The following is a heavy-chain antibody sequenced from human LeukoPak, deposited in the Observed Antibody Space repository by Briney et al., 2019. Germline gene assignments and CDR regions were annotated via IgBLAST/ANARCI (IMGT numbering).Heavy chain of an antibody. Sequence: GASLQISCQGSGYIFTSYWIGWVRQLPGKGLEWMGIIYPGDSDTRYSPSFQGQVTISADKSISTAYLQWSSLKASDTAMYYCARRGYCSGGSCYPSLLDYWGQGTLVTVSS. CDR1: GYIFTSYW. CDR3: ARRGYCSGGSCYPSLLDY. D-gene: IGHD2-15*01. V-gene: IGHV5-51*01. J-gene: IGHJ4*02. CDR2: IYPGDSDT.